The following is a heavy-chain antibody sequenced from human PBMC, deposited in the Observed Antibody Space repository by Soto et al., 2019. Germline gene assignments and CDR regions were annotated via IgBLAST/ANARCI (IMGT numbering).Heavy chain of an antibody. CDR1: GFTFSSYA. D-gene: IGHD3-10*01. V-gene: IGHV3-23*01. CDR2: ISGSGGST. J-gene: IGHJ4*02. Sequence: EVQLLESGGGLVQPGGSLRLSCAASGFTFSSYAMSWVRQAPGKGLEWVSAISGSGGSTYYADSVKGRFTISRDTSKNTLYLQMNSLRAEDTAVYYCAKAAPLWLGELLRRRLKCFDYWGKGTLVPVSS. CDR3: AKAAPLWLGELLRRRLKCFDY.